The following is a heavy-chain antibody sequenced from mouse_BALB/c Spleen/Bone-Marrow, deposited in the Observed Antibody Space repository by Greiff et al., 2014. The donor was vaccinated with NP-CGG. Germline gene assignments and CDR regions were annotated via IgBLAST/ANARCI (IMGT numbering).Heavy chain of an antibody. Sequence: VQLQQSGAELVKPGASVKLSCTASGFNIKDTYMHWVKQRPEQGLEWIGRIDPANGNTKYDPKFQGKATITTDTSSNTAFLVLSSLTSEDTDVYYCATYSYGSRYGFAYWGQGTLVTVSA. CDR3: ATYSYGSRYGFAY. CDR1: GFNIKDTY. J-gene: IGHJ3*01. V-gene: IGHV14-3*02. D-gene: IGHD1-1*01. CDR2: IDPANGNT.